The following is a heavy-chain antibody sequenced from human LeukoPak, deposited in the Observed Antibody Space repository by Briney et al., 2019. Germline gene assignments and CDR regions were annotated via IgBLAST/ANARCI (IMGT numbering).Heavy chain of an antibody. Sequence: PGGSLRLSCAASGFTFSDYYMSWIRQAPGKGLEWVSYISSSGSTIYYADSVKGRFAISRDNAKSSLYLQMNSLRAEDTAVYYCARGGRVHYYYMDVWGKGTTVTVSS. J-gene: IGHJ6*03. D-gene: IGHD1-1*01. V-gene: IGHV3-11*01. CDR2: ISSSGSTI. CDR3: ARGGRVHYYYMDV. CDR1: GFTFSDYY.